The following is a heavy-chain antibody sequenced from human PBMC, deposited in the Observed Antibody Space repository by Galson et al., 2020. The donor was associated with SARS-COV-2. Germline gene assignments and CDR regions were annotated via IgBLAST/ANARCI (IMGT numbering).Heavy chain of an antibody. CDR1: GDSVSSNSVA. Sequence: SETLSLTCAISGDSVSSNSVAWNWIRRSPSRGLEWLGRTYYRSEWYNEYAISVKSRLTIIADTSKNQFSLHLNSVTSEDTAVYYCARGTXXXXVXXXXXYWGLGTLVTVSS. V-gene: IGHV6-1*01. J-gene: IGHJ4*02. CDR3: ARGTXXXXVXXXXXY. CDR2: TYYRSEWYN.